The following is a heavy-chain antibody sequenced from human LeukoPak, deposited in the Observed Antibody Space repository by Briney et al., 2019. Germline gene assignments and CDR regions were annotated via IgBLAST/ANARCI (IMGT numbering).Heavy chain of an antibody. D-gene: IGHD5-18*01. Sequence: GESLKISCKSSGYSFTTYWIAWVRQMPGKGLEWMGIIYPGDSDTRYSPSFQGPVTISADRSISTVYLQWSSLKASDTAVYYCARPRGYNYGSLDYWGQGTLVTVSS. J-gene: IGHJ4*02. CDR1: GYSFTTYW. CDR3: ARPRGYNYGSLDY. V-gene: IGHV5-51*01. CDR2: IYPGDSDT.